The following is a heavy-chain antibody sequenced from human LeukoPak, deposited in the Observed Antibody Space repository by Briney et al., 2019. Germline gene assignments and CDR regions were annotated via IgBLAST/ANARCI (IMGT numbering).Heavy chain of an antibody. CDR2: INPNSGGT. CDR1: GYTFTAYY. D-gene: IGHD3-10*01. CDR3: ARGSRVGEFYFDY. V-gene: IGHV1-2*06. J-gene: IGHJ4*02. Sequence: GASVKVSCKASGYTFTAYYMHWVRQAPGQRLEWMGRINPNSGGTNYAQKFQGRVTMTRDTSISTAYMELSRLRTDDTAVYYCARGSRVGEFYFDYGGQGTLVTVSS.